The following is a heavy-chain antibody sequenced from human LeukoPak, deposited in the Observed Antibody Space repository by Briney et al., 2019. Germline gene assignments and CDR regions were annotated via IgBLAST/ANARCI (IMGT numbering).Heavy chain of an antibody. CDR2: IKQDGSEK. Sequence: GGSLRLSCAASGFTFSSYWMSWVRQAPGKGLEWVANIKQDGSEKYYVDSVKGRFTISRDNAKNSLYLQMNSLRAEDTAVYYCARGVAAAGVAWVFDYWGQGTLVTVSS. J-gene: IGHJ4*02. CDR3: ARGVAAAGVAWVFDY. CDR1: GFTFSSYW. D-gene: IGHD6-13*01. V-gene: IGHV3-7*01.